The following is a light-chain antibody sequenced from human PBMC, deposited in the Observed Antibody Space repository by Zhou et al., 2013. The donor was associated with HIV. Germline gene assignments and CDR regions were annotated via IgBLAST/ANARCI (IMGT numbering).Light chain of an antibody. V-gene: IGKV1-13*02. Sequence: AIQLTQSPSSLSASLGDRVTITCRASQGISSALAWYQQKPGKAPKLLIYDASSLESGVPSRFSGSGSGTDFTLTISSLQPEDFATYYCQQYKSYSWLTFGGGTTVEI. CDR2: DAS. J-gene: IGKJ4*01. CDR3: QQYKSYSWLT. CDR1: QGISSA.